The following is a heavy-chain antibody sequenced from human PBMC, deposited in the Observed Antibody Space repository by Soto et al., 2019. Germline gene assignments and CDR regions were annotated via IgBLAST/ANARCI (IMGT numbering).Heavy chain of an antibody. V-gene: IGHV3-66*01. J-gene: IGHJ4*02. D-gene: IGHD2-15*01. CDR1: GLSVTSNY. Sequence: EVLLVQSGGGLVQPGGSLRLSCAPSGLSVTSNYMAWVRQAPGKGLEWVSVIYSGSTTHHADSVKGRFTISRDSSSNTLYLQMISLRVEDTALYYCARGYWVEGYGAGTYFDYWGQGTLVTVSS. CDR2: IYSGSTT. CDR3: ARGYWVEGYGAGTYFDY.